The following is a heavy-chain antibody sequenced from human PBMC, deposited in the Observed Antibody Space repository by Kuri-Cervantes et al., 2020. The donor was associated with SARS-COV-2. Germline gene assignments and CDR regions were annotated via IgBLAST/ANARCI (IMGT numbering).Heavy chain of an antibody. Sequence: ESLKISCTVSGGSISSSYWSWIRQPPGKGLEWIGYIYYSGSTNYNPSLKSRVTISVDTSKNQFSLKLSSVTAADTAVYYCARRGSSLYYYYGMDVWGQGTTVTVSS. V-gene: IGHV4-59*08. CDR1: GGSISSSY. D-gene: IGHD3-10*01. J-gene: IGHJ6*02. CDR2: IYYSGST. CDR3: ARRGSSLYYYYGMDV.